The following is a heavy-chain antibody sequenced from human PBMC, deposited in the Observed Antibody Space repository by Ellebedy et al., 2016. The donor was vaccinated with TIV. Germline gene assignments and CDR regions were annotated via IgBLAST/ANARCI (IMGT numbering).Heavy chain of an antibody. CDR3: ARESGMRGTGDGMDV. V-gene: IGHV1-46*01. Sequence: AASVKVSCKSSGYTFSNYYIDWVRQAPGQGLEWVGLINPSGGATSYAQKFQGRVTMTSDTSTTTVYLELSALTSDDTAVYYCARESGMRGTGDGMDVWGQGTTVSVS. CDR2: INPSGGAT. J-gene: IGHJ6*02. D-gene: IGHD1-1*01. CDR1: GYTFSNYY.